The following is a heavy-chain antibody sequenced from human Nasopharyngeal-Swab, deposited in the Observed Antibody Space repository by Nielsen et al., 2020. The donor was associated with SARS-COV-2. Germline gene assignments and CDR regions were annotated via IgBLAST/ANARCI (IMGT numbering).Heavy chain of an antibody. J-gene: IGHJ5*02. CDR3: TTVRFPCSSTSCYRWFDP. V-gene: IGHV3-15*01. Sequence: WIRQPPGKGLEWVGRIKSKTDGGTTDYAAPVKGRFTISRDDSKNTLYLQMNSLKTEDTAVYYCTTVRFPCSSTSCYRWFDPWGQGTLVTVSS. D-gene: IGHD2-2*01. CDR2: IKSKTDGGTT.